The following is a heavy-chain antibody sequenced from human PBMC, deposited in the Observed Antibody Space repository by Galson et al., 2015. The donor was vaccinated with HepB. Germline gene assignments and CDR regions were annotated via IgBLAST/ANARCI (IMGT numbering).Heavy chain of an antibody. CDR1: GGSVSSGGYY. J-gene: IGHJ4*02. CDR3: ARGDWGYCSGGTCYHPLDY. Sequence: LSLTCSVSGGSVSSGGYYWSWIRQPPGKGLQWIGYISYSGSTNYNPSLKSRVTISVDTSKNHFSLRRSSVTAACTAVYYWARGDWGYCSGGTCYHPLDYWGQGTLVTVSS. D-gene: IGHD2-15*01. V-gene: IGHV4-61*03. CDR2: ISYSGST.